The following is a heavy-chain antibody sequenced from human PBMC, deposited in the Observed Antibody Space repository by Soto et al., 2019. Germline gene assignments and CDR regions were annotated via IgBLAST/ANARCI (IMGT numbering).Heavy chain of an antibody. CDR1: GFTFSSYS. D-gene: IGHD6-6*01. Sequence: EVQLVESGGGLVQPGGSLRLSCAASGFTFSSYSMNWVRQAPGKGLEWVSYISSSSSTIYYADSVKGRFTISRDNAKNSLYLQMNSLRDEDTAVYYCARGDLAARYYYYYGMDVWGQGTTVTVSS. CDR3: ARGDLAARYYYYYGMDV. V-gene: IGHV3-48*02. J-gene: IGHJ6*02. CDR2: ISSSSSTI.